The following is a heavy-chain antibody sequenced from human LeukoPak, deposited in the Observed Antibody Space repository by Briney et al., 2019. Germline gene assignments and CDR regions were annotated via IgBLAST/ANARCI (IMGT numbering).Heavy chain of an antibody. J-gene: IGHJ4*02. CDR3: ARGGSSGWPGKGPDY. Sequence: GASVKVSCKASGYTFTSYYMHWVRQAPGQGLEWMGWINPNSGGTNSAQKFQARVTMTRDTSISTAYMELSRLTSDETTVYYCARGGSSGWPGKGPDYWGQGTLVTVSS. D-gene: IGHD3-22*01. CDR1: GYTFTSYY. CDR2: INPNSGGT. V-gene: IGHV1-2*02.